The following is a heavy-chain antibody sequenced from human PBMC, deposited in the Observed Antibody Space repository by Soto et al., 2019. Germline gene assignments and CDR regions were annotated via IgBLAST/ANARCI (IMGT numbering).Heavy chain of an antibody. CDR3: FRDVGD. Sequence: QVQLVQSGAEVKKPGASVKVSCKVSGNIFTSQYMHWVRQAPGQGLEWMAMINPSGGRTSYAQMCQGRVTMTSDTSTSTVHMELSSLRSEDTAVYYCFRDVGDWGQGTLVTVSS. D-gene: IGHD3-3*01. CDR1: GNIFTSQY. V-gene: IGHV1-46*03. CDR2: INPSGGRT. J-gene: IGHJ4*02.